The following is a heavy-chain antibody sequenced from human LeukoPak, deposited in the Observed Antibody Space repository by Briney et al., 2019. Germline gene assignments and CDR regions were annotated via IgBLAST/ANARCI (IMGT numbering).Heavy chain of an antibody. D-gene: IGHD4-23*01. V-gene: IGHV4-39*07. J-gene: IGHJ4*02. CDR3: ARGYWYGGNSQFDY. CDR2: IYYSGST. Sequence: KASETLSLTCTVSGGSISSSSYYWGWISQPPGKGLEWLGSIYYSGSTYYNPSLKGRVTISVDTSKNQFSLKLSSVTAADTAVYYCARGYWYGGNSQFDYWGQGTLVTVSS. CDR1: GGSISSSSYY.